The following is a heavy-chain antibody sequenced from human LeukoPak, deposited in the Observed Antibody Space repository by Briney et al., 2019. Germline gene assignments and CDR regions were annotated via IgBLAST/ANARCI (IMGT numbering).Heavy chain of an antibody. Sequence: ASVKVSCKASGYTFTGYYMHWVRQAPGQGLEWMGWINPNSGGTNYAQKFQGRVTMTRDTSISTAYMELSRLRSDDTAVYYCARVGGGRYYGSATYYFDYWGQGTLVTVSS. CDR3: ARVGGGRYYGSATYYFDY. CDR1: GYTFTGYY. D-gene: IGHD3-10*01. J-gene: IGHJ4*02. V-gene: IGHV1-2*02. CDR2: INPNSGGT.